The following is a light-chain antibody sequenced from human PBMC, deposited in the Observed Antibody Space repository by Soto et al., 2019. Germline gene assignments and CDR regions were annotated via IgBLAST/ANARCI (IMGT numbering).Light chain of an antibody. Sequence: QSALTQPASVSGSPGQSINISCTGTGSDVGGYDFVSWYQHHPGKAPKLIIYEVRTRPSGVSDRFSGSKSGNTASLTISGLQAEDEADYYCSSYTSDWGVFGTGTKLTVL. CDR1: GSDVGGYDF. V-gene: IGLV2-14*01. CDR2: EVR. J-gene: IGLJ1*01. CDR3: SSYTSDWGV.